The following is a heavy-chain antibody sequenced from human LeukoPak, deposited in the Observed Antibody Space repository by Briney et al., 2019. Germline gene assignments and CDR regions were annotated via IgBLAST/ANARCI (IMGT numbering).Heavy chain of an antibody. CDR3: TTLGPTYYDILTGYRGGVQIDY. D-gene: IGHD3-9*01. CDR1: GFTFSNAW. Sequence: GGSLRLSCAASGFTFSNAWMSWVRQAPGKGLEWVGRIKSKTDGGTTDYAAPVKGRFTISRDDSKNTLYLQMNSLKTEDTAVYYCTTLGPTYYDILTGYRGGVQIDYWGQGTLVTVSS. V-gene: IGHV3-15*01. J-gene: IGHJ4*02. CDR2: IKSKTDGGTT.